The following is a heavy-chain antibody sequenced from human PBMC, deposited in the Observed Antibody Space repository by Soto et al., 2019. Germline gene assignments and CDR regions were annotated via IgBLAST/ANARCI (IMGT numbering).Heavy chain of an antibody. CDR3: ARSSYDFWSGSRWFDP. J-gene: IGHJ5*02. CDR1: GGSISSGGYY. D-gene: IGHD3-3*01. CDR2: IYYSGST. V-gene: IGHV4-31*03. Sequence: SETLSLTCTVSGGSISSGGYYWSWIRQHPGKGLEWIGYIYYSGSTYYNTSLKSRDTISVDTSKNQFSLKLSSVTAADTAVYYCARSSYDFWSGSRWFDPWGQGTLVTVSS.